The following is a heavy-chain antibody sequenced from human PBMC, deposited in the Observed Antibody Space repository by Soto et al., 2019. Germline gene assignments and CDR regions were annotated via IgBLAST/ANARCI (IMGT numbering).Heavy chain of an antibody. D-gene: IGHD6-13*01. CDR3: ARILAGKVDY. CDR1: GGSFSGYY. CDR2: INHSGST. Sequence: TSETLSLTCAVYGGSFSGYYWIWIRQPPGKGLEWIGEINHSGSTNYNPSLKSRVTISVDTSKNQFSLKLSSVTAADTAVYYCARILAGKVDYWGQGTLVTVSS. J-gene: IGHJ4*02. V-gene: IGHV4-34*01.